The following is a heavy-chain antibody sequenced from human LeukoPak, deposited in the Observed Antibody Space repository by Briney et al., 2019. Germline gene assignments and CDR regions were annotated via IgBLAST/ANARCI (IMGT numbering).Heavy chain of an antibody. CDR2: INPSGGSA. CDR3: ARAYGSGSYTLLFFDY. Sequence: ASVKVSCKASGYTFTSYYMHWVRQAPGQGLEWMGIINPSGGSASYAQKFQGRVTMTRDTSTSTVYMELSSLRSEDTAVYYCARAYGSGSYTLLFFDYWGQGTLVTVSS. CDR1: GYTFTSYY. V-gene: IGHV1-46*01. D-gene: IGHD3-10*01. J-gene: IGHJ4*02.